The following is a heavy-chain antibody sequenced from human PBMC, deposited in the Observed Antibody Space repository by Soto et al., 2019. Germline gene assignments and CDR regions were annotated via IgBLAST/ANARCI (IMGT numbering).Heavy chain of an antibody. CDR3: ARKRHQLLFSYWWFDP. J-gene: IGHJ5*02. Sequence: SETRSLTCAVYGGSFSGYYWSWILQPPGKGLEWIGEINHSGSTNYNPSLKSRVTISVDTSKNQFSLKLSSVTAADTAVYYCARKRHQLLFSYWWFDPWGQGALVTVSS. D-gene: IGHD2-2*01. CDR2: INHSGST. CDR1: GGSFSGYY. V-gene: IGHV4-34*01.